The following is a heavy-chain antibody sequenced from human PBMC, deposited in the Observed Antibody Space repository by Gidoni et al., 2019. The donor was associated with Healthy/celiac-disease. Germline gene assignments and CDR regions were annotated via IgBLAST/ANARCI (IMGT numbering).Heavy chain of an antibody. Sequence: QVQLQESGPGLVKPSETLSLTCTVSGGSISSYYWSWIRQPPGKGLEWIGYIYYSGRPNYNPSLKSRVTISVDTSKNQFSLKLSSVTAADTAVYYCARGARYCSSTSCYSWFDPWGQGTLVTVSS. V-gene: IGHV4-59*01. CDR3: ARGARYCSSTSCYSWFDP. J-gene: IGHJ5*02. CDR2: IYYSGRP. D-gene: IGHD2-2*02. CDR1: GGSISSYY.